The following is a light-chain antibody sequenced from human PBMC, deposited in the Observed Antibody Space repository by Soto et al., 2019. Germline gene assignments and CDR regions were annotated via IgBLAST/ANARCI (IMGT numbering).Light chain of an antibody. CDR1: QSVSSN. V-gene: IGKV3-15*01. CDR3: QQYNNWPRT. J-gene: IGKJ1*01. Sequence: EILMTQSPATLSVSPGEGAILSCRASQSVSSNLAWYQQKPGQSPRLLIYGASTRATGIPVRFSGSGSGTDFILTISSLQSEDSAVYYCQQYNNWPRTFGQGTKVDIK. CDR2: GAS.